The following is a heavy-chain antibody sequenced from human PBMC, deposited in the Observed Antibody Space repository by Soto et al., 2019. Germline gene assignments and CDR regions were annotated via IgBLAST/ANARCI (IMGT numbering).Heavy chain of an antibody. D-gene: IGHD2-2*02. V-gene: IGHV3-7*01. J-gene: IGHJ4*02. CDR3: VRDSYTAHWHTAGEDY. Sequence: GGSLRLSCAASGFYITNYWMTWVRQAPGKGPEWVANIKEDGSLKFYVDSVRGRFTISRGNAKNSVYLEMSRLRAEDTAVYYCVRDSYTAHWHTAGEDYWGQGTLVTVSS. CDR1: GFYITNYW. CDR2: IKEDGSLK.